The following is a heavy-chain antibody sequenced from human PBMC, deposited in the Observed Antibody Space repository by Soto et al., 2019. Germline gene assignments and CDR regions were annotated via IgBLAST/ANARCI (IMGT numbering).Heavy chain of an antibody. Sequence: PGGSLRLSCVASGFMVSKRWMIWVRQAPGKGLEWVASIKPDGSEKYHMDSVKGRFTISRDNAETSLYLQMNSLRVEDTALYYCADPTDLDYWGQGTLVTVSS. V-gene: IGHV3-7*01. CDR3: ADPTDLDY. D-gene: IGHD4-4*01. CDR1: GFMVSKRW. J-gene: IGHJ4*02. CDR2: IKPDGSEK.